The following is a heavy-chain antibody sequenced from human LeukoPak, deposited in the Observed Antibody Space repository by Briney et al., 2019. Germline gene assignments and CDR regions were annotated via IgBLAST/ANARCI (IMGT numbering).Heavy chain of an antibody. CDR1: GASISSGSYS. V-gene: IGHV4-61*02. J-gene: IGHJ4*02. D-gene: IGHD6-13*01. CDR2: IYTSGST. CDR3: ARGLSSSSWFLDY. Sequence: PSQTLSLTCTVSGASISSGSYSGTWIRQPAGKGLEGIGRIYTSGSTNYNPSLKSRVTISVDTSKNQFSLKLSSVTAADTAVYYCARGLSSSSWFLDYWGQGTLVTVSS.